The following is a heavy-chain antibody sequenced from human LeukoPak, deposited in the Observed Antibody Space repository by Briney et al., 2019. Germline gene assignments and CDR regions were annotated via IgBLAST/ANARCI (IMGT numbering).Heavy chain of an antibody. CDR2: INHSGST. D-gene: IGHD3-16*02. V-gene: IGHV4-34*01. CDR1: GGSISGYY. J-gene: IGHJ4*02. CDR3: LLMITFGGVISDY. Sequence: PSETLSLTCTVSGGSISGYYWSWIRQPPGKGLEWIGEINHSGSTNYNPSLKSRVTISVDTSKNQFSLKLSSVTAADTAVYYCLLMITFGGVISDYWGQGTLVTVSS.